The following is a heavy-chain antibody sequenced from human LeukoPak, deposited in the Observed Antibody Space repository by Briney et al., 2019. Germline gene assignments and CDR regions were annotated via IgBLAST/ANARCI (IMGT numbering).Heavy chain of an antibody. CDR2: IIPIFGTA. CDR3: ARARGRITMVRGVNWFDP. D-gene: IGHD3-10*01. J-gene: IGHJ5*02. Sequence: SVKVSCKASGGTFSSYAISWVRQAPGQGLEWMGGIIPIFGTANYAQKFQGRVTMTRDTSTSTVYMELSSLRSEDTAVYYCARARGRITMVRGVNWFDPWGQGTLVTVSS. CDR1: GGTFSSYA. V-gene: IGHV1-69*05.